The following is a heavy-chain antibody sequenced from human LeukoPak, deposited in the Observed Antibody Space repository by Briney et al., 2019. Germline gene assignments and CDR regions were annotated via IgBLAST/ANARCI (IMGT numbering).Heavy chain of an antibody. CDR2: ISPYNGDR. J-gene: IGHJ4*02. D-gene: IGHD3-3*01. CDR1: GYTFTNYG. CDR3: ARDPSKIWEWLSSRFDY. Sequence: ASVQVSCKTSGYTFTNYGISWVRQAPGQGPEWMGWISPYNGDRKYAEMFQGRVTMTTDTSTNTAHTELRSLRSDDTAVYYCARDPSKIWEWLSSRFDYWGQGTLVTVSS. V-gene: IGHV1-18*01.